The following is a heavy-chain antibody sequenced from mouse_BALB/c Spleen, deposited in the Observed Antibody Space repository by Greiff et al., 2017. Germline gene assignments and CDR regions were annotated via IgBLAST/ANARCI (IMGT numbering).Heavy chain of an antibody. CDR3: ARQYGNYYFDY. V-gene: IGHV1-69*02. CDR2: IDPSDSYT. D-gene: IGHD2-10*02. CDR1: GYTFTSYW. J-gene: IGHJ2*01. Sequence: QVQLKQPGAELVKPGASVKLSCKASGYTFTSYWMHWVKQRPGQGLEWIGEIDPSDSYTNYNQKFKGKATLTVDKSSSTAYMQLSSLTSEDSAVYYCARQYGNYYFDYWGQGTTLTVSS.